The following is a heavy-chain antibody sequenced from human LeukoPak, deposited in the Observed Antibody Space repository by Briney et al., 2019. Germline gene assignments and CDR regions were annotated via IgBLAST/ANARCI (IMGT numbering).Heavy chain of an antibody. D-gene: IGHD5-24*01. V-gene: IGHV1-8*01. CDR2: MNPNSGNT. CDR3: ARVGLEMATIYGYYYYGMDV. CDR1: GYTFTSYD. J-gene: IGHJ6*02. Sequence: ASVKVSCKASGYTFTSYDINWVRQATGQGLEWMGWMNPNSGNTGYAQKFQGRVTMTRSTSMSTAYMELSRLRSDDTAVYYCARVGLEMATIYGYYYYGMDVWGQGTTVTVSS.